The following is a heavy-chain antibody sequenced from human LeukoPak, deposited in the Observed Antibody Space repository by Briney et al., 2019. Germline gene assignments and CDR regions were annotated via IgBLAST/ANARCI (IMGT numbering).Heavy chain of an antibody. J-gene: IGHJ6*02. CDR2: INSDGSST. Sequence: GGSLRLSCAASGFTFSSYWMHWVRQAPGKGLVWVSRINSDGSSTSYADSVKGRFTISRDNAKNSLYLQMNSLRAEDTAVYYCARSLLGYCSGGSCYIDYYGMDVWGQGTTVTVSS. V-gene: IGHV3-74*01. CDR3: ARSLLGYCSGGSCYIDYYGMDV. D-gene: IGHD2-15*01. CDR1: GFTFSSYW.